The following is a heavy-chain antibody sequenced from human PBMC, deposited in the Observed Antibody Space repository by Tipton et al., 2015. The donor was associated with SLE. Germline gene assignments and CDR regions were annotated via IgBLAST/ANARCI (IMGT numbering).Heavy chain of an antibody. D-gene: IGHD5-24*01. CDR3: ARGQMDHAFDI. J-gene: IGHJ3*02. CDR1: GGSFSGYY. Sequence: TLSLTCAVYGGSFSGYYWSWIRQPPGKGLEWIGEINHSGSTNYNPSLKSRVTISVDTSKNQFSLKLSSVTAADAAVYYCARGQMDHAFDIWGQGTMVTVSS. CDR2: INHSGST. V-gene: IGHV4-34*01.